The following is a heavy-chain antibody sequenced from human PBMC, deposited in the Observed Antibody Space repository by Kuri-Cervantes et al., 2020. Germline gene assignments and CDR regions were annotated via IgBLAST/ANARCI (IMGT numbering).Heavy chain of an antibody. CDR2: IYTSGST. V-gene: IGHV4-38-2*01. J-gene: IGHJ5*02. Sequence: SETLSLTCVVSGYSISSGYYWGWIRQPAGKGLEWIGRIYTSGSTNYNPPLKSRVTISVDKSKNQFSLKLSSVTAADTAVYYCARASTVTTGWFDPWGQGTLVTVSS. CDR1: GYSISSGYY. D-gene: IGHD4-11*01. CDR3: ARASTVTTGWFDP.